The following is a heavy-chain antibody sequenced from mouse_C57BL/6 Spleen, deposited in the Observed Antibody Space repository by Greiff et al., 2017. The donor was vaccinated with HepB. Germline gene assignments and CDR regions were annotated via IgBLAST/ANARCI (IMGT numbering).Heavy chain of an antibody. CDR3: ARRGGAYGYDGAWFAY. J-gene: IGHJ3*01. CDR1: GYTFTSYG. CDR2: IYPRSGNT. D-gene: IGHD2-2*01. Sequence: VQVVESGAELARPGASVKLSCKASGYTFTSYGISWVKQRTGQGLEWIGEIYPRSGNTYYNEKFKGKATLTADKSSSTAYMELRSLTSEDSAVYFCARRGGAYGYDGAWFAYWGQGTLVTVSA. V-gene: IGHV1-81*01.